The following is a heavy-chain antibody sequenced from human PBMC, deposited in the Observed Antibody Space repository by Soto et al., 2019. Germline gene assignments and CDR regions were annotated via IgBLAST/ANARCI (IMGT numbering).Heavy chain of an antibody. CDR3: ARGGMVTLGGVLDYYGMDV. CDR2: IWYDGSNE. V-gene: IGHV3-33*01. CDR1: GFTFNRNG. D-gene: IGHD3-16*01. Sequence: QEQLVESGGGVVQPGRSLRLSCAASGFTFNRNGMHWVRQAPGKGLEWVAVIWYDGSNEYYADSVKGRFTISRDNSKNPVYLAMNSPGVEDTAVYYCARGGMVTLGGVLDYYGMDVWGQGTTVTVSS. J-gene: IGHJ6*02.